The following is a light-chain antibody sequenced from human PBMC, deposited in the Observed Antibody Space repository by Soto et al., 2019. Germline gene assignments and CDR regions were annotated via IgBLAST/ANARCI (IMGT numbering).Light chain of an antibody. V-gene: IGKV3D-7*01. J-gene: IGKJ1*01. Sequence: EILMTQSPATLSLSPGERATLSCRASQSVSSSYLSWYQQKPGQAPRLLIYGASTRATDIPARFSGSGSGTDFTLTISSLQPEDFAVYYCQQYGSVPWTFGQGTTVEIK. CDR3: QQYGSVPWT. CDR2: GAS. CDR1: QSVSSSY.